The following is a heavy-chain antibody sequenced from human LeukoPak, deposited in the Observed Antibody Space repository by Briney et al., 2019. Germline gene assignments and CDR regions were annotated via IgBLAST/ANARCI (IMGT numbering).Heavy chain of an antibody. D-gene: IGHD1-14*01. J-gene: IGHJ6*03. CDR1: GFTFDEYA. CDR2: ISWNSGSK. CDR3: AKESLDHIYSYYMDV. V-gene: IGHV3-9*01. Sequence: PGGFLRLSCAASGFTFDEYAMHWVRQVPGKGLEWVSGISWNSGSKAYADSVKGRFTISRDNAKNSLHLQMNSLRAEDTALYYCAKESLDHIYSYYMDVWGKGTTVTVSS.